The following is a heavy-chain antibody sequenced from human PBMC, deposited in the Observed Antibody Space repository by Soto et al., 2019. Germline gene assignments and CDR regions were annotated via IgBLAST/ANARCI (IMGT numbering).Heavy chain of an antibody. CDR2: ISAYNGNT. V-gene: IGHV1-18*01. CDR1: GYTFTSYG. CDR3: ARQEGVDTAMVTWLGAFDI. J-gene: IGHJ3*02. D-gene: IGHD5-18*01. Sequence: QVQLVQSGAEVKKPGASVKVSCKASGYTFTSYGISWVRQAPGQGLEWMGWISAYNGNTNYAQKLQGRVTMTTDTSTSTAYMELRSLRSDDTAVYYCARQEGVDTAMVTWLGAFDIWGQGTMVTVSS.